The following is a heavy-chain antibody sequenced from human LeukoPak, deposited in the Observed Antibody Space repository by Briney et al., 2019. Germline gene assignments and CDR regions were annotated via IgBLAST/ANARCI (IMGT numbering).Heavy chain of an antibody. Sequence: SETLSLTCAVYGGSFSGYYWSWIRQPPGKGLEGIGEINHSGGTNYNPSLTSRVTISVDTSKSQFSLKLSSVTAADTAVYYCARSKVPATGNWFDPWGQGTLVTVSS. V-gene: IGHV4-34*01. D-gene: IGHD2-21*02. CDR1: GGSFSGYY. CDR3: ARSKVPATGNWFDP. J-gene: IGHJ5*02. CDR2: INHSGGT.